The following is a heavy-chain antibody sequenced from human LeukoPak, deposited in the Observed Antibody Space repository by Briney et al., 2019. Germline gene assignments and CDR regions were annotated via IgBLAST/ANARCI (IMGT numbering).Heavy chain of an antibody. J-gene: IGHJ4*02. CDR3: ARVGWGLFDY. V-gene: IGHV3-48*03. Sequence: PGGSLRLSCAASGFTFSSYEMNWVRQAPGKGLEWASYISSSGSTIYYADSVKGRFTISRDNAKNSLYLQMNSLRAEDTAVYYCARVGWGLFDYWGQGTLVTVSS. CDR2: ISSSGSTI. D-gene: IGHD7-27*01. CDR1: GFTFSSYE.